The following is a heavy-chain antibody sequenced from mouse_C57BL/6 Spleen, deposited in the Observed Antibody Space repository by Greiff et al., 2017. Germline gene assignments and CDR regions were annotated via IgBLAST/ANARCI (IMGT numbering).Heavy chain of an antibody. CDR2: IYPGNSDT. V-gene: IGHV1-5*01. CDR3: TREDWDGDYAMDY. Sequence: VQLQQSGTVLARPGASVKMSCKTSGYTFTSYWMHWVKQRPGQGLEWIGAIYPGNSDTSYNQKFKGKAKLTAVTSASTAYMELSSLTNEDSAVYYCTREDWDGDYAMDYWGQGTSVTVSS. CDR1: GYTFTSYW. D-gene: IGHD4-1*01. J-gene: IGHJ4*01.